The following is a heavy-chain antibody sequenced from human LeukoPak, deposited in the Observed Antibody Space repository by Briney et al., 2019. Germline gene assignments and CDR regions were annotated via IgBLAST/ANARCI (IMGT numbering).Heavy chain of an antibody. Sequence: GVSLRLSCAASGFTFGDYAMTWVRQAPGKGLEWVSAISSSGDTTYYADSVKGRFTISRDNSKNTLYLQMNFLRAEDTAVYYRAKGRGILSPDYWGQGTLVTVSS. J-gene: IGHJ4*02. CDR1: GFTFGDYA. D-gene: IGHD2-15*01. V-gene: IGHV3-23*01. CDR2: ISSSGDTT. CDR3: AKGRGILSPDY.